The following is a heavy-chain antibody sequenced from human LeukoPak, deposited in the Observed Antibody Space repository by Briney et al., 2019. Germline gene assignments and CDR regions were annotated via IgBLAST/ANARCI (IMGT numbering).Heavy chain of an antibody. CDR2: IYHSGST. Sequence: SETLSLTCTVSGYSISSGYYWGWIRQPPGKGLEWIGSIYHSGSTYYNPSLKSRVTISVDTSKNQFSLKLSSVTAADTAVYYCAREIRDTAMVDWGQGTLVTVSS. J-gene: IGHJ4*02. V-gene: IGHV4-38-2*02. CDR3: AREIRDTAMVD. D-gene: IGHD5-18*01. CDR1: GYSISSGYY.